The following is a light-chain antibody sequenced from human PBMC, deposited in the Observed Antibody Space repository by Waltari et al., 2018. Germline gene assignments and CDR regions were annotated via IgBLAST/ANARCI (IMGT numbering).Light chain of an antibody. CDR3: QQYNDWPLT. J-gene: IGKJ4*01. CDR2: DAS. V-gene: IGKV3-15*01. CDR1: QTVSSN. Sequence: EIVMTQSPATLSVSPGERATLSCRAGQTVSSNLAWYLQKPGQAPRLLIYDASTRATGIPARFSGSGSGTEFALTISNLQSEDFAVYYCQQYNDWPLTFGGGTTVEIK.